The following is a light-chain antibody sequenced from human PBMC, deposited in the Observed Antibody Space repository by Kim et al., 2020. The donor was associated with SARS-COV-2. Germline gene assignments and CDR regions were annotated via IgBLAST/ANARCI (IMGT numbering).Light chain of an antibody. CDR1: QSISSY. J-gene: IGKJ4*01. CDR2: AAS. V-gene: IGKV1-39*01. Sequence: DIQMTQSPSSLSASVGDRVTITCRTSQSISSYLNWYQQKPGKAPKLLMYAASSLQSGVPSRFSGSGSGTDFALTISSLQPEDFATYYCLQVYNYPFTFGGGTKVDIK. CDR3: LQVYNYPFT.